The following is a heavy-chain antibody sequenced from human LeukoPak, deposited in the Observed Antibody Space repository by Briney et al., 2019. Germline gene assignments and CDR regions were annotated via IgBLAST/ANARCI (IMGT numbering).Heavy chain of an antibody. D-gene: IGHD6-13*01. Sequence: SETLSLTCTVSGGSVSGYYWSWIRQPPGKGLEWIGYIYSSGSTKNSPSLKSRVTISIDTSKDQFSLKLTSVTAADTAVYYCARHRGGSSSSFYFDYWGQGTLVTVST. V-gene: IGHV4-59*08. CDR3: ARHRGGSSSSFYFDY. CDR1: GGSVSGYY. J-gene: IGHJ4*02. CDR2: IYSSGST.